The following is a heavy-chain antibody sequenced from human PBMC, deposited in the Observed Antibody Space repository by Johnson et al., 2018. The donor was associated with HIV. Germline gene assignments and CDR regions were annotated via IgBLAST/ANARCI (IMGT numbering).Heavy chain of an antibody. CDR2: ISKDGANN. CDR1: GFIFSNYP. V-gene: IGHV3-30*04. CDR3: ARDNIVLMVGGAFDI. D-gene: IGHD2-8*01. Sequence: QMQLVESGGGVVQPGGSLRLSCAASGFIFSNYPMHWVRQAPGKGLEWVAFISKDGANNYHADSVKGRFPISRDNSKNTLYLQMNSLGAEDTAVYYCARDNIVLMVGGAFDIWGQGTMVTVSS. J-gene: IGHJ3*02.